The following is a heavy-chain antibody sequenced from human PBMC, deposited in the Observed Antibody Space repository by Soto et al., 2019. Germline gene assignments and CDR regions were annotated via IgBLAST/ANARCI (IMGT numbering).Heavy chain of an antibody. D-gene: IGHD4-4*01. J-gene: IGHJ6*02. Sequence: SVKVSCKASGGTFSSYTMSWVRQAPGQGLEWMGGIIPIFGTTTYAHKFQGRVTITADESTSTVYMELSSLRGEDTAVYYCARGALTTLAYYYGMDVWGQGTTVTV. CDR1: GGTFSSYT. V-gene: IGHV1-69*13. CDR3: ARGALTTLAYYYGMDV. CDR2: IIPIFGTT.